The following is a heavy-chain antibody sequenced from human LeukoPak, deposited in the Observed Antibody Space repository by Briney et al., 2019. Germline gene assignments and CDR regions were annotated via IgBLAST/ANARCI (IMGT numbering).Heavy chain of an antibody. CDR3: AVSIAAAGTSWFDP. J-gene: IGHJ5*02. D-gene: IGHD6-13*01. CDR1: GGSFSGYY. Sequence: SETLSLTCAVYGGSFSGYYWSWIRQPPGKGLEWIGEINHSESTNYNPSLKSRVTILVDTSKNQFSLKLSSVTAADTAVYYCAVSIAAAGTSWFDPWGQGTLVTVSS. CDR2: INHSEST. V-gene: IGHV4-34*01.